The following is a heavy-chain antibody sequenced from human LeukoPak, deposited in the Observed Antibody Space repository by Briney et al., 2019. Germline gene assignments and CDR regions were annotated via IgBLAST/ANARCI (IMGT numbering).Heavy chain of an antibody. D-gene: IGHD2-15*01. J-gene: IGHJ4*02. Sequence: GGSLRLSCAASGFTFSTYWKHWVRQAPGKGLVWVSRINSDGSNTHYAGSVKGRFTISRDNAKNTLYLQMNSLRAEDTAVYYCASNATGRFDYWGQGTLVTVSS. CDR1: GFTFSTYW. CDR3: ASNATGRFDY. CDR2: INSDGSNT. V-gene: IGHV3-74*01.